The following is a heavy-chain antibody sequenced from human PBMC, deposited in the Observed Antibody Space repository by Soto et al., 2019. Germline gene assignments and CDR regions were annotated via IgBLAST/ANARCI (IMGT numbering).Heavy chain of an antibody. Sequence: GGSLRLSCAASGFTFSDYYMSWIRQAPGKGLEWVSYISSSSSYTNYADSVKGRFNISRDNAKNSLYLQMNSLRAEETAVYYCARGPRYYYDSSGYYWGSLDYWGQGTLVTVSS. V-gene: IGHV3-11*06. CDR1: GFTFSDYY. CDR3: ARGPRYYYDSSGYYWGSLDY. D-gene: IGHD3-22*01. CDR2: ISSSSSYT. J-gene: IGHJ4*02.